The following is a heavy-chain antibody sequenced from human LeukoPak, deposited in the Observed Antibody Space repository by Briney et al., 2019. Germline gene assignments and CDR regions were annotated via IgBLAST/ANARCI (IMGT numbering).Heavy chain of an antibody. J-gene: IGHJ4*02. CDR3: ARRGYSSGWYAY. D-gene: IGHD6-19*01. CDR1: GGSISSSSYY. Sequence: SETLSLACTVSGGSISSSSYYWSWIRQPAGKGLEWIGRIYVIGSTNYNPSLKSRVTITMDTSKNQFSLKLSSVTAADTAVYYCARRGYSSGWYAYWGQGTLVTVSS. V-gene: IGHV4-61*02. CDR2: IYVIGST.